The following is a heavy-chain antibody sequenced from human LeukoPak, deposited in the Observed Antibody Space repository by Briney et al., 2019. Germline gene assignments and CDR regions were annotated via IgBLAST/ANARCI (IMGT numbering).Heavy chain of an antibody. J-gene: IGHJ4*02. Sequence: SETLSLTCTVSGGSISSSSYYWGWIRQPPGKGLEWIGSSYYSGSTYYNPSLKSRVIISVDTSKNQFSLKLSSVTAADTAVYYCARRPIGRGFGEFYFDYWGQGTLVTVSS. CDR3: ARRPIGRGFGEFYFDY. CDR2: SYYSGST. CDR1: GGSISSSSYY. V-gene: IGHV4-39*01. D-gene: IGHD3-10*01.